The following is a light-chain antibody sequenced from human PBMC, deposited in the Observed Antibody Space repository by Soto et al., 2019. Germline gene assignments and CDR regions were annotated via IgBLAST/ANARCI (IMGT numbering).Light chain of an antibody. CDR1: SSDVGGYNY. CDR3: SSYTSSNTVV. CDR2: DVS. V-gene: IGLV2-14*03. Sequence: QSALTQPASVSGSPGQSITISCTGTSSDVGGYNYVSWYQHHPGKAPKLMIYDVSYRPSGVSNRFSGSKSGNTASLTISGLQAEDEADYYCSSYTSSNTVVFGGGTKLIVL. J-gene: IGLJ2*01.